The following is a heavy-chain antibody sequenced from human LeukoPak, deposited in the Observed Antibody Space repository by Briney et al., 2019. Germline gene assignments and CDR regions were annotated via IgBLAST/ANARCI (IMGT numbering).Heavy chain of an antibody. CDR2: INNSGGST. Sequence: GGSLRLSCAASGFTFSSYAMNWVRQAPGKGLAWVSGINNSGGSTYYADSVKGRFTISRDNAKNTLYLQMNSLRADDTAVYYCARSRWLDAFDYWGQGTLVTVSS. CDR1: GFTFSSYA. D-gene: IGHD6-19*01. CDR3: ARSRWLDAFDY. V-gene: IGHV3-23*01. J-gene: IGHJ4*02.